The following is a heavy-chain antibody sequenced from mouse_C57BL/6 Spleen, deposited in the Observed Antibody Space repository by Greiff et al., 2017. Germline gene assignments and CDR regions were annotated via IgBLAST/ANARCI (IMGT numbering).Heavy chain of an antibody. Sequence: VKLVESGPGLVQPSQSLSITCTVSGFSLTSYGVHWVRQSPGKGLEWLGVIWSGGSTDYNAAFISRLSISKDNSKSQVFFKMNSLQADDTAIYYCARKGANWEFWFAYWGQGTLVTVSA. V-gene: IGHV2-2*01. D-gene: IGHD4-1*01. J-gene: IGHJ3*01. CDR2: IWSGGST. CDR1: GFSLTSYG. CDR3: ARKGANWEFWFAY.